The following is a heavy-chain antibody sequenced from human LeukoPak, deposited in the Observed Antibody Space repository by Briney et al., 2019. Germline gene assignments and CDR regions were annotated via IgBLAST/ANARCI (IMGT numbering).Heavy chain of an antibody. J-gene: IGHJ4*02. CDR2: IIPIFGTA. V-gene: IGHV1-69*06. D-gene: IGHD3-22*01. CDR3: AREKDSSGPYFDY. CDR1: GGTFSSYA. Sequence: SVKVSCKASGGTFSSYAISWVRQAPGQGLEWMGGIIPIFGTANYAQKFQGRVTITADKSTSTAYVELSSLRSEDTAVYYCAREKDSSGPYFDYWGQGTLVTVSS.